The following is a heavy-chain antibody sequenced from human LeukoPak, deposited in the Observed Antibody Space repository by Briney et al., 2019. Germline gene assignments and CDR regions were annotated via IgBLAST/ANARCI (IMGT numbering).Heavy chain of an antibody. CDR1: GYTFTGYY. J-gene: IGHJ3*02. Sequence: ASVKVSCKASGYTFTGYYIHWVRQAPGQGLEWMGWIDPNSGGTNYAQKFQGRVTMTRDTSISTAYMELSRLRSDDTAVYSCVRDRDSAYDMDAFDIWGQGTMVTVSS. D-gene: IGHD5-12*01. CDR2: IDPNSGGT. V-gene: IGHV1-2*02. CDR3: VRDRDSAYDMDAFDI.